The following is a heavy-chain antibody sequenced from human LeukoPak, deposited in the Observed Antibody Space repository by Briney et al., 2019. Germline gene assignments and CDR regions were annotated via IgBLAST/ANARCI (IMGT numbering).Heavy chain of an antibody. CDR2: IYWDDDK. D-gene: IGHD3-9*01. CDR3: ARAYDILTGYSPFDY. CDR1: GVSLSPSGGG. V-gene: IGHV2-5*02. J-gene: IGHJ4*02. Sequence: PTLVNPTQTLPLTCTFPGVSLSPSGGGVGWNRPPPRKALEWLALIYWDDDKRYSPSLKSRLTITKDTSKNQVVLTMTNMDPVDTATYYCARAYDILTGYSPFDYWGQGTLVTVSS.